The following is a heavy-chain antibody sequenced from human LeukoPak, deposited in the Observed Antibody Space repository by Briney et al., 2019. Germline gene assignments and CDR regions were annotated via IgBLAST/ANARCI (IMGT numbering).Heavy chain of an antibody. D-gene: IGHD4-23*01. Sequence: GGSLRLSCAASGFTFSDYYMSWIRQAQGKGMEWVSYISSSGSTIYYADSVKGRFTISRDNAKNSLYLQMNSLRAEDTAVYYCARDNYGGNSGYYYYYMDVWGKGTTVTISS. V-gene: IGHV3-11*01. CDR1: GFTFSDYY. CDR3: ARDNYGGNSGYYYYYMDV. J-gene: IGHJ6*03. CDR2: ISSSGSTI.